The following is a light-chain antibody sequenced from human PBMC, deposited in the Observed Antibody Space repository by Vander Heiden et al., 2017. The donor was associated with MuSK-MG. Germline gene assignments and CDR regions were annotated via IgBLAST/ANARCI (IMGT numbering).Light chain of an antibody. V-gene: IGKV1-39*01. CDR2: AAS. CDR1: QSISDY. CDR3: QQSYSALIT. Sequence: GDRITVTCRASQSISDYLNWYQQKPGVAPKLLIYAASNLQTGVPSRFRGSGSGTEFTLTISSLQPEDSATYYCQQSYSALITLGQGTRLDIK. J-gene: IGKJ5*01.